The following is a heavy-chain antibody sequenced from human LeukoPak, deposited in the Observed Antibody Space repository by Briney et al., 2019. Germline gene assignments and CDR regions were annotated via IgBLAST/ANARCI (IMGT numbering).Heavy chain of an antibody. CDR1: GGSISSGDYY. D-gene: IGHD2-2*01. CDR2: IYYSGSI. V-gene: IGHV4-30-4*08. Sequence: TSQTLSLTCTVSGGSISSGDYYWSWIRQPPGKGLEWIGYIYYSGSIYYNPSLKSRVTISVARSKNTFSLKLSALTAAATAAYYCARVVDYASPGFDYWGQGTLVTVSS. J-gene: IGHJ4*02. CDR3: ARVVDYASPGFDY.